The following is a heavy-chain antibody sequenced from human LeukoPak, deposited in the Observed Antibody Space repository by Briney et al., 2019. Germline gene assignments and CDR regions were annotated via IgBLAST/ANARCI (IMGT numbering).Heavy chain of an antibody. CDR1: GYTFTSYY. J-gene: IGHJ4*02. CDR2: INPSGGST. V-gene: IGHV1-46*01. D-gene: IGHD1-26*01. Sequence: ASVKVSCKASGYTFTSYYMHWVRQAPGQGLEWMGIINPSGGSTSYAQKFQGRVTMTRDTSTSTVYMELSSLRSEDTAVYYCARDQSGIVGPSGFDYWGQGTLVTVSS. CDR3: ARDQSGIVGPSGFDY.